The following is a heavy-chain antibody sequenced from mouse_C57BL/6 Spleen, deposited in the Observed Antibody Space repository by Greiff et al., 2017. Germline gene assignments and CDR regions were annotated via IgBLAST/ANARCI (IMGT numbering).Heavy chain of an antibody. CDR2: ISSGGDYI. Sequence: EVQGVESGEGLVKPGGSLKLSCAASGFTFSSYAMSWVRQTPEKRLEWVAYISSGGDYIYYADTVKGRFTISRDNARNTLYLQMSSLKSEDTAMYYCTRATETNYAMGYWGQGTSVTVAS. CDR3: TRATETNYAMGY. CDR1: GFTFSSYA. J-gene: IGHJ4*01. V-gene: IGHV5-9-1*02.